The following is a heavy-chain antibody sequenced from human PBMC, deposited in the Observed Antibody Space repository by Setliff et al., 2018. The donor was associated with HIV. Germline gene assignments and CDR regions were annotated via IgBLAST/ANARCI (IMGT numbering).Heavy chain of an antibody. V-gene: IGHV4-38-2*02. J-gene: IGHJ4*02. CDR1: GYSISSGYY. D-gene: IGHD6-6*01. Sequence: SETLSLTCTVSGYSISSGYYWGWIRQPPGKGLEWIGSIYHSGSTYYNPSLKSRVTISIGTSKNQFSLKLTSVTAADTAVYYCARAGSAAASPLDYWGQGTLVTVSS. CDR2: IYHSGST. CDR3: ARAGSAAASPLDY.